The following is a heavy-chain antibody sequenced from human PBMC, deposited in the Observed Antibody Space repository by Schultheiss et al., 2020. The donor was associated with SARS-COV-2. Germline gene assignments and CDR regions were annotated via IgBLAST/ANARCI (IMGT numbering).Heavy chain of an antibody. Sequence: GGSLRLSCAASGFTFSGYWMNWVRQAPGKGLVWVANIKQDGSEKYYVDSVKGRFTISRDNSKNTVYLQMNSLRAEDTAVYYCAKERGVGARGGMDVWGQGTTVTVSS. CDR1: GFTFSGYW. J-gene: IGHJ6*02. CDR2: IKQDGSEK. D-gene: IGHD3-16*01. V-gene: IGHV3-7*03. CDR3: AKERGVGARGGMDV.